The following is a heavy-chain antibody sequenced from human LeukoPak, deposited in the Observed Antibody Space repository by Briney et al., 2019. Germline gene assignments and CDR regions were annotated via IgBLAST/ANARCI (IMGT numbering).Heavy chain of an antibody. Sequence: ASVKVSCKASGYTFTSYGISWVRQAPGQGLEWMGWISAYNGNTNYAQKLQGRVTMTTDTSTSTVYMELRSLRSDDTALYYCARAGGDYHYWYFDLWGRGTLVTVSS. CDR2: ISAYNGNT. CDR3: ARAGGDYHYWYFDL. J-gene: IGHJ2*01. V-gene: IGHV1-18*01. D-gene: IGHD4-17*01. CDR1: GYTFTSYG.